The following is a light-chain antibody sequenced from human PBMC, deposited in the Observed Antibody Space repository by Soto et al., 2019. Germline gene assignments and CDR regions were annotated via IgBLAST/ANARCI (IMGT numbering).Light chain of an antibody. V-gene: IGKV4-1*01. CDR2: WAS. Sequence: DIVMTQSPDSLAVSLGERATINCKSSQRVLHSSKNKNYLAWYQQKPGQPPKLLIYWASTRDSGVPDRFSGSGSGTDVALTNSSLQGADFGLFYCRQYYAIPYTFGGGTKLEIE. CDR3: RQYYAIPYT. J-gene: IGKJ4*01. CDR1: QRVLHSSKNKNY.